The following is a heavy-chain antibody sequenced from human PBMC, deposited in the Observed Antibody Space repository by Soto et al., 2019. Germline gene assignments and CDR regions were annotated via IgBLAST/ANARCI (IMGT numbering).Heavy chain of an antibody. CDR3: ARDPMLVVVVPAAIYYYYYGMDV. CDR1: GFTFSSYA. Sequence: GGSLRLSCAASGFTFSSYAMHWVRQAPGKGLEWVAVISYDGSNKYYADSVKGRFTISRDNSKNTLYLQMNSLRAEDTAVYYCARDPMLVVVVPAAIYYYYYGMDVWGQGTTVTVSS. J-gene: IGHJ6*02. CDR2: ISYDGSNK. V-gene: IGHV3-30-3*01. D-gene: IGHD2-2*02.